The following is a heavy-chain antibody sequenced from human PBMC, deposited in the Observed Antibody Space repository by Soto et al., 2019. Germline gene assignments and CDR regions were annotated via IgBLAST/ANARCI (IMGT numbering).Heavy chain of an antibody. CDR2: IRSKANSYAT. J-gene: IGHJ6*02. Sequence: GGSLRLSCAASGFTFSDSAVHWVRQASGKGLEWVGRIRSKANSYATAYAASVKGRFIISRDDSKNTAYLQMNSLRAEDTALYYCAKDRWATMVRGTGGGMDVWGQGTTVTVSS. CDR3: AKDRWATMVRGTGGGMDV. CDR1: GFTFSDSA. D-gene: IGHD3-10*01. V-gene: IGHV3-73*01.